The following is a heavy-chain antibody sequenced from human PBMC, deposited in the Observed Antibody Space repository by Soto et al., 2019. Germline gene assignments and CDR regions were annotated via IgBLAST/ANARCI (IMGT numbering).Heavy chain of an antibody. CDR2: ISYDGSNK. D-gene: IGHD2-15*01. CDR3: ARDDLPKNYRYCSGGSCYSYYFDY. Sequence: GGSLRLSCAASGFTFSSYGMHWVRQAPGKGLEWVAVISYDGSNKYYADSVKGRFTISRDNSKNTLYLQMNSLRAEDTAVYYCARDDLPKNYRYCSGGSCYSYYFDYWGQGALVTVSS. V-gene: IGHV3-30*03. CDR1: GFTFSSYG. J-gene: IGHJ4*02.